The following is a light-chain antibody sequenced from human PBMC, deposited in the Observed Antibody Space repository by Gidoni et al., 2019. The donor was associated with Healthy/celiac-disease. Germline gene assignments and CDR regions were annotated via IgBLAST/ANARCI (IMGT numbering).Light chain of an antibody. CDR1: SSDVGGYNY. Sequence: QPASVSGSPGQSITISCTGTSSDVGGYNYVSWYQQHPGKAPKLMIYEVSNRPSGVSNRFSGSKAGNTASLTISGLQAEDEADYYCSSYTSSSTLVFGGGTKLTVL. V-gene: IGLV2-14*01. CDR2: EVS. J-gene: IGLJ2*01. CDR3: SSYTSSSTLV.